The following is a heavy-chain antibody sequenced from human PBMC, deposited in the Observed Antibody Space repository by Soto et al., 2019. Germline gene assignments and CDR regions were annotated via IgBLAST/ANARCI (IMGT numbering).Heavy chain of an antibody. CDR2: IIPIFGTA. Sequence: QVQLVQSGAEVKKPGSSVKVSCKASGGTFSSYAISWVRQAPGQGLEWMGGIIPIFGTANYAQKFQGRVTITADESTSTVYMELSSLRSEDTAVYYCARDRGYCSSTSCRSYYYYGMDVWGQGTTVTVSS. J-gene: IGHJ6*02. CDR1: GGTFSSYA. D-gene: IGHD2-2*03. V-gene: IGHV1-69*01. CDR3: ARDRGYCSSTSCRSYYYYGMDV.